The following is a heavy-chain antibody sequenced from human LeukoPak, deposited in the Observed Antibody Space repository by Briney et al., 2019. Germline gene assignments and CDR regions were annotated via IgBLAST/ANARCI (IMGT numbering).Heavy chain of an antibody. CDR2: ISSSSSYI. CDR3: ARPVTTDAFDI. D-gene: IGHD4-17*01. J-gene: IGHJ3*02. CDR1: GFTFSSYS. Sequence: GGSLRLSCAASGFTFSSYSMNWVRQAPGKGLEWVSSISSSSSYIYYADSVKGRFTISRDNAKNSLYLQMNSLRAEDTAVYYCARPVTTDAFDIWGQGTMVTVSS. V-gene: IGHV3-21*01.